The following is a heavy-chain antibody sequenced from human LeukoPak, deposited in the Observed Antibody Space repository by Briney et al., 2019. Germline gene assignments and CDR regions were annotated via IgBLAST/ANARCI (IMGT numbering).Heavy chain of an antibody. CDR1: GFTFSDYG. J-gene: IGHJ4*02. CDR2: IYYDGSNK. D-gene: IGHD2-15*01. Sequence: GGSLRLSCAASGFTFSDYGMHWVRQAPGKGLEWGALIYYDGSNKYFADSVKGRFTISRDNSRNTLYLQMSSLRVEDTAVYYCARDRATRYFDYWGQGTLVTVSS. V-gene: IGHV3-33*01. CDR3: ARDRATRYFDY.